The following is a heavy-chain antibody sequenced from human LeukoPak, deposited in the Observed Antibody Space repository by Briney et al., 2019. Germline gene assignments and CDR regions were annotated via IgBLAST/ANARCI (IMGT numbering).Heavy chain of an antibody. CDR3: ARAGNNWSFDY. Sequence: SETLSLTCSVSGGSISNYYWSWIRQPPGKGLEWIGYIYYRGNTNYNPSLESRVTMAVDTSKNQFSLKVSSVTAADTAVYYCARAGNNWSFDYWGQGTLVTVSS. CDR1: GGSISNYY. V-gene: IGHV4-59*01. CDR2: IYYRGNT. J-gene: IGHJ4*02. D-gene: IGHD1-1*01.